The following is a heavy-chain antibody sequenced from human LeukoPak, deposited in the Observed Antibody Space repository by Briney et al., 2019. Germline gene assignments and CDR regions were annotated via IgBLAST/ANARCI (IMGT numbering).Heavy chain of an antibody. V-gene: IGHV3-23*01. D-gene: IGHD6-13*01. Sequence: HSGGSLRLSCAASGFTFSSYAMSWVRQAPGKGLEWVSVISGRGGSTYYADSVKGRFTISRDNSKNTLYLQMNSLRAEDTAVYYCAKHNSSSWYVHFDYWGQGTLVTVSS. J-gene: IGHJ4*02. CDR2: ISGRGGST. CDR3: AKHNSSSWYVHFDY. CDR1: GFTFSSYA.